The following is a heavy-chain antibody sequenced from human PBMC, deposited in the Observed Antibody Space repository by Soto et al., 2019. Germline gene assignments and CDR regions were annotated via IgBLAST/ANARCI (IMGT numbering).Heavy chain of an antibody. CDR3: ARDGGCSGGSCYNSLGSYYYYGMDV. J-gene: IGHJ6*02. CDR2: ISYDGSNK. Sequence: QVQLVESGGGVVQPGRSLRLSCTASGFTFSNYAMHWVRQAPGKGLEWVAVISYDGSNKYYADSVKGRFTISRDNSKNTRYLQMNSLTTEDTAVYYCARDGGCSGGSCYNSLGSYYYYGMDVWGQGTTVTVSS. V-gene: IGHV3-30-3*01. D-gene: IGHD2-15*01. CDR1: GFTFSNYA.